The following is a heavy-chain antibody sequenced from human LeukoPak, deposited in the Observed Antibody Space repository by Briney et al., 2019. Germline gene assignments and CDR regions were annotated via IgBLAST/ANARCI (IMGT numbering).Heavy chain of an antibody. Sequence: PSETLSLTCTVSSGSINNYYWSWIRQPPGKELEWIGYIFYSGSTSYNPSLKSRVTISIDTPKNQFSLRLNSVIAADTAVYYCAGCIGGSCYSGIDYWGQGILVTVSS. CDR1: SGSINNYY. J-gene: IGHJ4*02. V-gene: IGHV4-59*01. CDR2: IFYSGST. D-gene: IGHD2-15*01. CDR3: AGCIGGSCYSGIDY.